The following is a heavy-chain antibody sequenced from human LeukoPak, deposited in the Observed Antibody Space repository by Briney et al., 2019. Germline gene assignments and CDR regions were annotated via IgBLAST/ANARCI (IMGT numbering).Heavy chain of an antibody. CDR1: GFTFSSYE. D-gene: IGHD6-25*01. Sequence: GGSLRLSCAASGFTFSSYEMNWVRQAPWKGLEWVSYISSSGSTIYYADSVKGRFTISRDNAKNSLYLQMNSLRAEDTTVYYCARLSVAPAAVYWGQGTLVTVSS. CDR3: ARLSVAPAAVY. CDR2: ISSSGSTI. J-gene: IGHJ4*02. V-gene: IGHV3-48*03.